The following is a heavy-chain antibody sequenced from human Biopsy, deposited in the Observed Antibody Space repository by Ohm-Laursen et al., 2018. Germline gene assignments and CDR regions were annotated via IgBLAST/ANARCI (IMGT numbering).Heavy chain of an antibody. CDR3: AREAIGYQLRCDD. CDR2: IIPILRTT. Sequence: GASVKVSCKSPTGTFNSYGIIWVRQAPGQGLEWMGRIIPILRTTAYAQTFLGRVTITADSPTSTVDMELTSLTSDDTAVYFCAREAIGYQLRCDDWGQGTLVTVSS. D-gene: IGHD3-16*01. CDR1: TGTFNSYG. V-gene: IGHV1-69*10. J-gene: IGHJ4*02.